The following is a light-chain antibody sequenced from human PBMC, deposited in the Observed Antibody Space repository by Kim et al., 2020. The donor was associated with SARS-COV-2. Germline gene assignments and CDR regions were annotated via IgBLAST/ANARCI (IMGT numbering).Light chain of an antibody. Sequence: GQSVTIACRGTSSDVGGYNYVSLYQQHPGKAPKLMIYEVNRRPSGVPDRFSGSKSGNTASLTVSGLQAEDEAEYYCISYAGNNVYVFGTGTKVTVL. CDR3: ISYAGNNVYV. J-gene: IGLJ1*01. CDR1: SSDVGGYNY. V-gene: IGLV2-8*01. CDR2: EVN.